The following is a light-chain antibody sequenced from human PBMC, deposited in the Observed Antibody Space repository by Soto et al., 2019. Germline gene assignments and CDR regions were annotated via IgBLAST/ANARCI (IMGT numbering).Light chain of an antibody. CDR3: MQSIQVPIT. CDR1: QSLLHSNGYNY. V-gene: IGKV2D-29*01. Sequence: EIVMTQSPLSLPVTPGEAASISCRSSQSLLHSNGYNYLYWYLQKPGQPPHLLIYELSNRFSGVPDKFSGSGSGTDFTLKISRVEAEDVGVYYCMQSIQVPITFGQGTRLEIK. J-gene: IGKJ5*01. CDR2: ELS.